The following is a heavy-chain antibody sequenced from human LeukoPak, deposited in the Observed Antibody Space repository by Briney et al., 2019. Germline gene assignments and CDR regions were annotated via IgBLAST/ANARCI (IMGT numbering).Heavy chain of an antibody. CDR3: ARDLEDYNNYGEMAI. Sequence: GGSLRLSCAASGFTFSSYTMNWVRQAPGKGLEWVSTISTSSSYKYYADSVKGRFTISRDNAKNSLYLQMNSLRAEDTAVYYCARDLEDYNNYGEMAIWGQGTLVTVSS. CDR2: ISTSSSYK. CDR1: GFTFSSYT. V-gene: IGHV3-21*01. D-gene: IGHD4-11*01. J-gene: IGHJ4*02.